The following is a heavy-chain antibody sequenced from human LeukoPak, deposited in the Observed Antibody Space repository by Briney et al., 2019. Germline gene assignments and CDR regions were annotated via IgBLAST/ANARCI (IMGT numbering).Heavy chain of an antibody. D-gene: IGHD2-15*01. Sequence: GESLKISCKGSGYSFTDYWIGWVRQMPGKGLQWMGIIYPGDSDTRYSPSLQGQVTISADKSISTAYLQWSSLKASDTAMYYCARQDCSGGSCYSKEFDYWGQGTLVTVSS. CDR2: IYPGDSDT. CDR1: GYSFTDYW. J-gene: IGHJ4*02. V-gene: IGHV5-51*01. CDR3: ARQDCSGGSCYSKEFDY.